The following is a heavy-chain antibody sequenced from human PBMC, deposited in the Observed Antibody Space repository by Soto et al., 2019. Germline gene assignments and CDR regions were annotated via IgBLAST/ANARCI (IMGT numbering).Heavy chain of an antibody. CDR2: IKQDGSEK. CDR1: GFSFGASW. J-gene: IGHJ4*02. D-gene: IGHD1-26*01. V-gene: IGHV3-7*01. Sequence: EVQLMESGGGLVQPGGSLRLSCAASGFSFGASWMAWVRQAPGKGLEWVADIKQDGSEKNYVDSVKGRVTISRDNAKNSLYPQMTSLRAEDTAVYYCARDPYCGAIDYWGLGTLVTVSS. CDR3: ARDPYCGAIDY.